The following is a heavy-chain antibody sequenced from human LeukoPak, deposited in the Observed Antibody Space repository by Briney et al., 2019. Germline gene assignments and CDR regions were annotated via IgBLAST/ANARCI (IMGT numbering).Heavy chain of an antibody. CDR1: GFTFTSYW. D-gene: IGHD6-13*01. J-gene: IGHJ3*02. CDR2: IKQDGSEK. V-gene: IGHV3-7*01. Sequence: GGSLRLSGAASGFTFTSYWMSWIRQAPGKGLEWVANIKQDGSEKYYVDSVKGRFTISRDNAKNSLYLQMNGLRAEDTAVYYCARDVVSSSWVLYKDAFDIWGQGTMVTVSS. CDR3: ARDVVSSSWVLYKDAFDI.